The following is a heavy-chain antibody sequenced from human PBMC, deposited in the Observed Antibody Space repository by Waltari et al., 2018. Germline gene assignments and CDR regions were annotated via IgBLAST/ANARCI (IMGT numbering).Heavy chain of an antibody. CDR3: AREPIVGATAFWYFDL. Sequence: QVQLQESGPGLVKPSETLSLTCTVSGYSIISGYYWGWIRQPPGKGLEWIGIIYHSGSTYYNPSLKSRVTISVDTSKNQFSLKLSSVTAADTAVYYCAREPIVGATAFWYFDLWGRGTLVTVSS. CDR1: GYSIISGYY. D-gene: IGHD1-26*01. J-gene: IGHJ2*01. CDR2: IYHSGST. V-gene: IGHV4-38-2*02.